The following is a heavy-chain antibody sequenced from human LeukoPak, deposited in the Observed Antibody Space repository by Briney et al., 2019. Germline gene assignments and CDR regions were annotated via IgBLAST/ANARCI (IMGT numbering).Heavy chain of an antibody. CDR3: VRGAGGMAY. CDR2: INQDGSGQ. J-gene: IGHJ4*02. CDR1: GFTFSSSW. D-gene: IGHD3-16*01. V-gene: IGHV3-7*05. Sequence: GGSLRLSCAASGFTFSSSWMSWVRQAPGKGLEWVANINQDGSGQYYVDSVKGRFTISRDNAKSSQYLQMHRLRDEHTAVYYCVRGAGGMAYWGQGALVTVSS.